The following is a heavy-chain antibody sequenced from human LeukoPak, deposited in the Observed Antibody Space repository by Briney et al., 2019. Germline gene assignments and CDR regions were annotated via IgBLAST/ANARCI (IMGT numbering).Heavy chain of an antibody. CDR3: ERGVTLDY. D-gene: IGHD2-21*02. V-gene: IGHV3-21*03. J-gene: IGHJ4*02. Sequence: GRFIISRDNAKNSLYLQMNSLRAEDTAVYYCERGVTLDYWGQGTLVTVSS.